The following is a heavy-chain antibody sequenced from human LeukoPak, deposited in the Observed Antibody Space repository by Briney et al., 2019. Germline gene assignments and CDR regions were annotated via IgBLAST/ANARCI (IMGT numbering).Heavy chain of an antibody. CDR2: INHSGST. V-gene: IGHV4-34*01. Sequence: SETLSLTCAVYGGSFSGYYWSWIRQPPGKGLEWIGEINHSGSTNYNPSLKSRVTISVDTSKNQFSLKLSSVIAADTAVYYCASRDSSGWYVAYWGQGTLVTVSS. J-gene: IGHJ4*02. CDR3: ASRDSSGWYVAY. CDR1: GGSFSGYY. D-gene: IGHD6-19*01.